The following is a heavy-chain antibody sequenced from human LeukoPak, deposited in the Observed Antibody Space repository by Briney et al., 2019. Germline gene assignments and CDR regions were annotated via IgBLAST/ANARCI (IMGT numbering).Heavy chain of an antibody. CDR3: TSQCDPGEFDY. Sequence: SETLSLTCTVSGGSISSSCNYWDWIRQPPGQGLEWIRSIYYSGSTYYNPSLKSRVTISVDTSKNQFFLKLASVTAADTAVYYCTSQCDPGEFDYWGQGTLVTVSS. CDR2: IYYSGST. CDR1: GGSISSSCNY. V-gene: IGHV4-39*01. D-gene: IGHD2-21*01. J-gene: IGHJ4*02.